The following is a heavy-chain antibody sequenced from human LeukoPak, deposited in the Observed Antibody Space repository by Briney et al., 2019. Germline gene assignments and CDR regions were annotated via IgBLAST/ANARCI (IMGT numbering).Heavy chain of an antibody. D-gene: IGHD2-15*01. Sequence: ASVKVSCKASGYTFTSYGISWVRQAPGQGLECMGWISAYNGNANYAQKLQGRVTMTTDTSTSTAYMELRSLRSDDTAVYYCARDRAYCSGGTCYPFDYWGQGTLVTVSS. J-gene: IGHJ4*02. CDR1: GYTFTSYG. CDR3: ARDRAYCSGGTCYPFDY. V-gene: IGHV1-18*01. CDR2: ISAYNGNA.